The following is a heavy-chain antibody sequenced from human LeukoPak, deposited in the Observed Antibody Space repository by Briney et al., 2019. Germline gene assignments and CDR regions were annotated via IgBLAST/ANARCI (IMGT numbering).Heavy chain of an antibody. V-gene: IGHV4-39*07. CDR1: GGSISSSSYY. J-gene: IGHJ5*02. CDR3: ARGEYRQWLGQERNWFDP. CDR2: IYYSGST. D-gene: IGHD6-19*01. Sequence: NSSETLSLTCTVSGGSISSSSYYWGWIRQPPGKGLEWIGSIYYSGSTYYNPSLKSRVTMSVDTSKHQFSLKLSSVTAADTAVYYCARGEYRQWLGQERNWFDPWGQGTLVTVSS.